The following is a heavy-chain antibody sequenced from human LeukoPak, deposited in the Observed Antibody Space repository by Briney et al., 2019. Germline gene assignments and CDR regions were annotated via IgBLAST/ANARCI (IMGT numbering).Heavy chain of an antibody. V-gene: IGHV5-51*01. CDR3: ARQSHYGGNSGLY. CDR2: IYPGDYDT. D-gene: IGHD4-23*01. J-gene: IGHJ4*02. Sequence: GESLKISCKGSGYSFTNYWIGWVRQMPGKGLEWMGIIYPGDYDTRYSPSFQGQVTISADKSISTAYLQWSSLKASDTAMYYCARQSHYGGNSGLYWGQGTLVTVSS. CDR1: GYSFTNYW.